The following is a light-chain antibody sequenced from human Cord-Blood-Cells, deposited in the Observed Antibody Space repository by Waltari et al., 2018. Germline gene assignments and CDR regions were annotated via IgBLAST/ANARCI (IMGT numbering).Light chain of an antibody. CDR3: QQYGSSPAT. CDR1: QSVSSSY. Sequence: EIVLTQSPGTLSLSPGERANLSCRASQSVSSSYLAWYQQKPGQAPRHLIYGASSRATCIPDRFSGSGSGTDFTLTISRLEPEDFAVYYCQQYGSSPATFGQGTKVEIK. V-gene: IGKV3-20*01. J-gene: IGKJ1*01. CDR2: GAS.